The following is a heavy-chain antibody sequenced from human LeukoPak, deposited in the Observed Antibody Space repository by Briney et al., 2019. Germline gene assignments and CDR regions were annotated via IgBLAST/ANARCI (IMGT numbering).Heavy chain of an antibody. CDR2: IYPGDSDT. Sequence: GESLKISCQGSGHSFTSYWIGWVRQLPGKGLEWMGIIYPGDSDTRYSPSFQGQVTISADKSISTAYLQWSSLKASDTAMYYCARLLALNYYYYMDVWGKGTTVTVSS. D-gene: IGHD6-6*01. J-gene: IGHJ6*03. CDR1: GHSFTSYW. V-gene: IGHV5-51*01. CDR3: ARLLALNYYYYMDV.